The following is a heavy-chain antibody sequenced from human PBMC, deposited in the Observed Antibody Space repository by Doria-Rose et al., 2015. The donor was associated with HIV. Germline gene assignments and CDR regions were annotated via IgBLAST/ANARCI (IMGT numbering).Heavy chain of an antibody. J-gene: IGHJ4*02. D-gene: IGHD6-13*01. V-gene: IGHV2-26*01. CDR2: TFSDDER. CDR3: ARIKSSRWYHKYYFDF. Sequence: QITLKESGPVLVKPTETLTLTCTVSGVSLSSPGMGVSWIRQPPGKALEWPAHTFSDDERSYKTSLKSRLTISRGTSKSQVVLTMTDMDPVDTATYYCARIKSSRWYHKYYFDFWGQGTLVIVSA. CDR1: GVSLSSPGMG.